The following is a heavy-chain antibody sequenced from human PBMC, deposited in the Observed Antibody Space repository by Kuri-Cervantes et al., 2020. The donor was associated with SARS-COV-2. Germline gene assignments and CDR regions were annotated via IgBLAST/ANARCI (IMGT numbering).Heavy chain of an antibody. Sequence: ASVKVSCKVSGYFLAESSIHWVRQAPGKGLEWMGRFDPDDAETNYAQDFRGRVTMTEDTSTDTAYMELRSLRSEDTAVYYCAKDRGYSSSWYTFVGSDYWGQGTLVTVSS. CDR1: GYFLAESS. CDR2: FDPDDAET. J-gene: IGHJ4*02. D-gene: IGHD6-13*01. V-gene: IGHV1-24*01. CDR3: AKDRGYSSSWYTFVGSDY.